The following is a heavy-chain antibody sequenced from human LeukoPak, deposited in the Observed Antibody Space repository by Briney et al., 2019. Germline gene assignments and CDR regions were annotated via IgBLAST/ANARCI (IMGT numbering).Heavy chain of an antibody. V-gene: IGHV1-69*04. CDR2: IIPILCIA. Sequence: ASVKVSCKASGGTFSSYAISWVRQAPGQGLEWMGRIIPILCIANYAQKFQGRVTITADKSTSTAYMELSSLRSEDTAVYYCARVTVAVAGRGYFDYWGQGTLVTVSS. D-gene: IGHD6-19*01. CDR1: GGTFSSYA. CDR3: ARVTVAVAGRGYFDY. J-gene: IGHJ4*02.